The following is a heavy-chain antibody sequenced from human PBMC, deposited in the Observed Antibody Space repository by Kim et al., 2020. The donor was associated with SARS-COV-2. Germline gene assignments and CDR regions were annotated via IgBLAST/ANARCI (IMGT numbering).Heavy chain of an antibody. V-gene: IGHV3-74*01. J-gene: IGHJ4*02. CDR3: ATLDY. Sequence: INSEGSSKSYADSGKGRFTISRDNAKNTLYLQMNSLRAEDTAVYYCATLDYWGQGTLVTVSS. CDR2: INSEGSSK.